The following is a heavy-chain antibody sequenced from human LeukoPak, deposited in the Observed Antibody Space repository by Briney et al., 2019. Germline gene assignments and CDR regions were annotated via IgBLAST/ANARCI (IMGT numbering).Heavy chain of an antibody. Sequence: GGSLRLSCAASGFTFSSYSMNWVRQAPGKGLEWVSYISSSSSTIYYADSVKGRFTISRDNAKNSLYLQMNSLRAEDTAVYYCARVGAYCTSSSCFDYWGQGNLVTVSS. J-gene: IGHJ4*02. CDR3: ARVGAYCTSSSCFDY. V-gene: IGHV3-48*01. D-gene: IGHD2-2*01. CDR2: ISSSSSTI. CDR1: GFTFSSYS.